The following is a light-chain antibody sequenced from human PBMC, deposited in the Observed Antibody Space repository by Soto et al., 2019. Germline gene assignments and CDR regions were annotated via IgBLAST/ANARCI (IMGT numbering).Light chain of an antibody. CDR1: NSDIGNYNI. J-gene: IGLJ1*01. Sequence: QSVLTQPASVSGSPGQSITISCTGTNSDIGNYNIVSWYQQHPDKDPKLIIYEVTKRPSGVSNRFSGSKSGNTASLTISGLQAEDEGDYHCSSYAGSDVFVFGPGTKVTVL. CDR2: EVT. CDR3: SSYAGSDVFV. V-gene: IGLV2-23*02.